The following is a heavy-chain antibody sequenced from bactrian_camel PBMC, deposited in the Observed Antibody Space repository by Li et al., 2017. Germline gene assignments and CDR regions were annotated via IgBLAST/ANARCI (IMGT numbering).Heavy chain of an antibody. J-gene: IGHJ4*01. D-gene: IGHD3*01. CDR3: AAERANRTDGSDCYEDSWSRSPNY. CDR2: MYRKGAA. V-gene: IGHV3S53*01. CDR1: EFSTSC. Sequence: VQLVESGGGSVQAGGSLTLSCTYSEFSTSCIGWFRQAPGKEREGVAAMYRKGAAIYEDSVKGRFTISKDNAKNTLCLQMNSLKPEDAAMYYCAAERANRTDGSDCYEDSWSRSPNYRGQGTQVTVS.